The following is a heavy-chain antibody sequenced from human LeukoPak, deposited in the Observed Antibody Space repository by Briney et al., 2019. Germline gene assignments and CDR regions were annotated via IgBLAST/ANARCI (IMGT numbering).Heavy chain of an antibody. V-gene: IGHV4-59*01. D-gene: IGHD3-3*01. Sequence: SETLSLTCTVSGASITSYYWNWIRQPPGKGLEWIGYIYYSGSTNYNPSLKSRVTISVDTSKNQLSLDLTSVTAAGTAVYYCARDLSQVGVVTLGASDIWGQGTMVTVSS. J-gene: IGHJ3*02. CDR3: ARDLSQVGVVTLGASDI. CDR1: GASITSYY. CDR2: IYYSGST.